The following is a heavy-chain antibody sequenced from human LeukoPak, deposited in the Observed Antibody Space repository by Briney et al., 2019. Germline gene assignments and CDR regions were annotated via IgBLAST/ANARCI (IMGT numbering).Heavy chain of an antibody. CDR1: GPTFNTYW. V-gene: IGHV5-51*01. D-gene: IGHD3-10*01. CDR2: IYPGDSDT. Sequence: GESLKISCKGSGPTFNTYWIGWICQVPGRGLEWMGVIYPGDSDTRYSPSFQGQVTISADKSISTVYLQWSSLKASDTAMYYCARQSRDGSKTRGYYFDYWGQGTLVTVSS. J-gene: IGHJ4*02. CDR3: ARQSRDGSKTRGYYFDY.